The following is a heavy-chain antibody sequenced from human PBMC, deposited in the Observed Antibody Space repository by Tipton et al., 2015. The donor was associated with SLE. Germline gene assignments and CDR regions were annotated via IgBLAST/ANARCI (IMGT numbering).Heavy chain of an antibody. J-gene: IGHJ3*01. CDR2: IYHSGST. Sequence: TLSLTCTVSGGSISSYYWSWIRQPPGKGLEWIGYIYHSGSTNYNPSLKSRVTISVDTSKNQFSLKLSSVTAADTAVYYCARGLPIFGPWGQGTMVTVSS. D-gene: IGHD3-3*01. CDR3: ARGLPIFGP. CDR1: GGSISSYY. V-gene: IGHV4-59*12.